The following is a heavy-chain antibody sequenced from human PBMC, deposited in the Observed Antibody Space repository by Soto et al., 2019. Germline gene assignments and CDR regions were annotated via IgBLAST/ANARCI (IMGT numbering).Heavy chain of an antibody. Sequence: GGSLRLSCSASGFTFSTYTMHWVRQAPGKGLEYVSPINKNGGSTYYADSVKGRFTISRDNSKNTLYLQMSSLRAEDSAVYYCPRGGMEHFDYWRPGALVNVFS. CDR3: PRGGMEHFDY. CDR2: INKNGGST. D-gene: IGHD1-1*01. J-gene: IGHJ4*02. CDR1: GFTFSTYT. V-gene: IGHV3-64D*06.